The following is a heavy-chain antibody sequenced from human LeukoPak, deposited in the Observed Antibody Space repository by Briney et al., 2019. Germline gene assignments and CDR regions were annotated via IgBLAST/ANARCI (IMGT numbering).Heavy chain of an antibody. CDR3: TTDDFMTMVVTDY. D-gene: IGHD4-23*01. V-gene: IGHV3-15*01. CDR2: IKSKTDGGTT. J-gene: IGHJ4*02. CDR1: GFTFSNAW. Sequence: GGSLRLSCAASGFTFSNAWMSWVRQAPGKGLEWVGRIKSKTDGGTTDYAAPVKGRFTISRDYSKNTLDLQINSLKTEDTAVYYCTTDDFMTMVVTDYWGQGTLVTVSS.